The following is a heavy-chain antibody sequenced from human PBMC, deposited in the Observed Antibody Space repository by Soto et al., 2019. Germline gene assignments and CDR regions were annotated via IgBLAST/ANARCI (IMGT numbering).Heavy chain of an antibody. CDR3: ARGGVGSTMAYFDY. V-gene: IGHV1-18*01. Sequence: QVQLVQSGAEVKKPEASVKVSCKASGYIFSSYGITWVRQAPGQGLEWMGWITAYNGNTNYAQKLHGRVTMTTDTSTTTAYMEVRSLRSDDTAVYYCARGGVGSTMAYFDYWGQGTLVTVSS. D-gene: IGHD1-26*01. CDR2: ITAYNGNT. CDR1: GYIFSSYG. J-gene: IGHJ4*02.